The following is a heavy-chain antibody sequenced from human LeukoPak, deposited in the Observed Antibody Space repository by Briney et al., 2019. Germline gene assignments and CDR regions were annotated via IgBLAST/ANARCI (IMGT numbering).Heavy chain of an antibody. Sequence: GSLRLSCAASGFTFSSFGMHWVRQAPGKGLEWVAVISYDGSNPYYADSVKGRFTISRDNSKNTLYLQMNSLRAEDTAVYYCAKDHYDYIGGTYRDFDYWGQGTLVTVS. CDR2: ISYDGSNP. J-gene: IGHJ4*02. CDR1: GFTFSSFG. D-gene: IGHD3-16*02. V-gene: IGHV3-30*18. CDR3: AKDHYDYIGGTYRDFDY.